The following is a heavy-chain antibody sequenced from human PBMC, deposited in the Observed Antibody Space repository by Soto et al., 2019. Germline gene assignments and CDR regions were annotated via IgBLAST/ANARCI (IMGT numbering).Heavy chain of an antibody. V-gene: IGHV3-33*01. CDR3: ARDQGFLESHGIDY. Sequence: LRLSCAASGFTFSSYGMHWVRQAPGKGLEWVAVIWYDGSNKYYADSVKGRFTISRDNSKNTLYLQMNSLRAEDTAVYYCARDQGFLESHGIDYWGQGTLVTVSS. D-gene: IGHD3-3*01. J-gene: IGHJ4*02. CDR1: GFTFSSYG. CDR2: IWYDGSNK.